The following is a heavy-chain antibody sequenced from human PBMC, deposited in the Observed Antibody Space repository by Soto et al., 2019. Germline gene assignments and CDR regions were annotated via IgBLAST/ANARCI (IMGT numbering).Heavy chain of an antibody. V-gene: IGHV1-2*04. Sequence: ASVKVSCKASGYTFTGYYIHWVRQAPGQGLEWMGWINPNIGGANYAQKFQGWVTMTRDKSTSTAYMELGSLRSDDTAVYYCARHDCISSSGYYYYSSGMDVWGQGTTVTVSS. CDR1: GYTFTGYY. J-gene: IGHJ6*02. D-gene: IGHD2-2*01. CDR2: INPNIGGA. CDR3: ARHDCISSSGYYYYSSGMDV.